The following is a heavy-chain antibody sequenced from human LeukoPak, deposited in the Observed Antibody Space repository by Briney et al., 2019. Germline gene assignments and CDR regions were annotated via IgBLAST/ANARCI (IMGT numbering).Heavy chain of an antibody. V-gene: IGHV1-46*01. CDR1: GYSFTSNW. Sequence: GESLKISCKGSGYSFTSNWIGWVRQAPGQGLEWMGIINPSGGSTSYAQKFQGRVTMTRDMSTSTVYMELSSLRSEDTAVYYCARDPFSSGWYLGTFDYWGQGTLVTVSS. J-gene: IGHJ4*02. CDR2: INPSGGST. D-gene: IGHD6-19*01. CDR3: ARDPFSSGWYLGTFDY.